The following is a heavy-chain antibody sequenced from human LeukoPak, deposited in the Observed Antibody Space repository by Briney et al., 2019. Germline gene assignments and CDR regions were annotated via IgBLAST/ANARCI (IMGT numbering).Heavy chain of an antibody. J-gene: IGHJ4*02. CDR2: ISLTGLT. D-gene: IGHD1-26*01. V-gene: IGHV4-4*02. Sequence: SETLSLTCGVSGGSISNTNWWSWVRQPPGQGLEWIGEISLTGLTHYNPSLESRVTVSLDKSKNQLSLNLTSVTAADTAVYYCSRESGAFSPFGYWGQGSLVTVLS. CDR3: SRESGAFSPFGY. CDR1: GGSISNTNW.